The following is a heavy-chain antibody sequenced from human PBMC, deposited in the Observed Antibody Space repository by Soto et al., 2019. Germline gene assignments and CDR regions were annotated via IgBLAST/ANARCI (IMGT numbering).Heavy chain of an antibody. CDR3: AKAGFSSGWSPSYFDY. J-gene: IGHJ4*02. CDR1: GLTFSSYA. Sequence: EVQLLEAGGGLVQPGRSPRLSCAASGLTFSSYAMNWVRQAPGKGLEWVSAMSGTGGSTYYADSVKGRFTISRDNSKNTLYLQMNSLRVEDTAVFYCAKAGFSSGWSPSYFDYWGQGTLVTVSS. V-gene: IGHV3-23*01. CDR2: MSGTGGST. D-gene: IGHD6-19*01.